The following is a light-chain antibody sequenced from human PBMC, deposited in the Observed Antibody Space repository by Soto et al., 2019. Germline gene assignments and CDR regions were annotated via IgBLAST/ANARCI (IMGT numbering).Light chain of an antibody. CDR3: QQYGSSPFT. CDR2: GAS. J-gene: IGKJ3*01. V-gene: IGKV3-20*01. Sequence: EIVLTQSPGTLSLSPGERATLSCRASQSVSSSYLAWYQQKPGQAPRLIIYGASSRATGITDRFSGSGYGTNITLTISRLAPEDFAVYYCQQYGSSPFTFGPGTKVDIK. CDR1: QSVSSSY.